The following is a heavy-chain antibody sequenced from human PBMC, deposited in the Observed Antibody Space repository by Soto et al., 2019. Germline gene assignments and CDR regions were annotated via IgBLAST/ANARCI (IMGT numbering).Heavy chain of an antibody. V-gene: IGHV1-69*01. CDR1: GGTFSSYA. CDR2: IIPIFGTA. J-gene: IGHJ6*02. CDR3: ARDRLVVTAKAPDYYYGMDV. Sequence: QVQLVQSGAEVKKPGSSVKVSCKASGGTFSSYAISWVRQAPGQGLEWMGGIIPIFGTANYAQKFQGRVTITADESTSTAYMELSSLSSEDTAVYYCARDRLVVTAKAPDYYYGMDVWGQGTTVTVSS. D-gene: IGHD2-21*02.